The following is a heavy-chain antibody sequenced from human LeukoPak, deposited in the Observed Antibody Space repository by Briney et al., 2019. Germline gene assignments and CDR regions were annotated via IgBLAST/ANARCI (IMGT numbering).Heavy chain of an antibody. J-gene: IGHJ4*02. CDR3: ARRALWFGELFSGYLDY. D-gene: IGHD3-10*01. V-gene: IGHV4-39*01. Sequence: PSETLSLTCTVSGGSIRNNTYYWAWIRQPPGKGLEWIASICYGATGHYAPSYYNPSLKSRVTISVDTSKNQFSLKLSSVTAADTAVYYCARRALWFGELFSGYLDYWGQGTLVTVSS. CDR1: GGSIRNNTYY. CDR2: ICYGATGHYAPS.